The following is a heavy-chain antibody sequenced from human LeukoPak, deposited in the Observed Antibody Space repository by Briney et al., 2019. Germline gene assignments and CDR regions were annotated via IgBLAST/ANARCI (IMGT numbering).Heavy chain of an antibody. J-gene: IGHJ3*02. CDR3: ARESGCYGDYGAFDI. V-gene: IGHV3-74*01. CDR1: GFTFSSSW. D-gene: IGHD4-17*01. Sequence: PGGALRLSSAASGFTFSSSWMHWVRQAPRKGLAWVSRIYSDGSTTNYAYYVKGRFTISRDNAKNTLYLQMNSLGDEETAIYCCARESGCYGDYGAFDIWGQGTTVTVSS. CDR2: IYSDGSTT.